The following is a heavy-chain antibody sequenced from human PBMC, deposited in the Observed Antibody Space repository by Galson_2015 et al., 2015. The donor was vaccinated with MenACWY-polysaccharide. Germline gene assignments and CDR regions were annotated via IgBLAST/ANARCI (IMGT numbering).Heavy chain of an antibody. Sequence: SLRLSCAASGFTFRGYSMNWVRQAPGKGLEWVSYISSSSSTIYYADSVKGRFTISSDNAKNSLYLQMNSLRAEDTAVYYCASLTRMVVIGYWGQGTLVTVSS. CDR2: ISSSSSTI. CDR3: ASLTRMVVIGY. D-gene: IGHD4/OR15-4a*01. J-gene: IGHJ4*02. CDR1: GFTFRGYS. V-gene: IGHV3-48*01.